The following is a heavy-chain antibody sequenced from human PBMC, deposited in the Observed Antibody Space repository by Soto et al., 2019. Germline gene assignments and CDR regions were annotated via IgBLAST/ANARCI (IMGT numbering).Heavy chain of an antibody. J-gene: IGHJ4*02. Sequence: GGSLRLSCAAPGFTFSSYAMSWVRQAPGKGLEWVSAISGSGGNTYYADSVKGRFTISRDNSKNTLYLQMNSLRAEDTAVYYCAKKNGYSSSWFEFDYWGQGTLVTVSS. V-gene: IGHV3-23*01. CDR2: ISGSGGNT. D-gene: IGHD6-13*01. CDR1: GFTFSSYA. CDR3: AKKNGYSSSWFEFDY.